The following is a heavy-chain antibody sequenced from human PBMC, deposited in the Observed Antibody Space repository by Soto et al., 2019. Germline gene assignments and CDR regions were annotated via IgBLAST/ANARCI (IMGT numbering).Heavy chain of an antibody. J-gene: IGHJ6*03. D-gene: IGHD2-2*01. V-gene: IGHV4-59*08. Sequence: SETLSLTCTVSGGSTSSYYWSLIRQPPGKGLEWIGYIYYSGSTNYNPSLKSRVTISVDTSKNQFSLKLSSVTAADTAVYYCARTPAGYCSSTSCYPYYMDVWGKGTTVTVPS. CDR1: GGSTSSYY. CDR3: ARTPAGYCSSTSCYPYYMDV. CDR2: IYYSGST.